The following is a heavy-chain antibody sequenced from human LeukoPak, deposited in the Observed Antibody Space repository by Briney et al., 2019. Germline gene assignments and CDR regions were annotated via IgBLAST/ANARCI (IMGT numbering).Heavy chain of an antibody. CDR1: GGSISSYY. J-gene: IGHJ4*02. Sequence: SETLSLTCTVSGGSISSYYWSWIRQPPGKGLEWIGYIYYSGSTSYNPSLKSRVTISVDTSKNQFSLKLSSVTAADTAVYYCASSGGPYYFDYWGQGTLVTVSS. D-gene: IGHD1-26*01. CDR3: ASSGGPYYFDY. V-gene: IGHV4-59*01. CDR2: IYYSGST.